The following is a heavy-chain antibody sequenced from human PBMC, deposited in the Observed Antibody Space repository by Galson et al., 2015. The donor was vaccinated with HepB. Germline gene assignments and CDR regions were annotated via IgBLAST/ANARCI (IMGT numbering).Heavy chain of an antibody. V-gene: IGHV3-23*01. CDR2: IGSSGFRT. CDR3: AKDLRGTIAVAGSVLDY. Sequence: SLRLSCAASGFTFSSHAMSWVRQAPGKGLEWVSGIGSSGFRTYYADSVKGRFTISRDNSKNTLYLRMNSLRAEDTAVYYCAKDLRGTIAVAGSVLDYWGQGTPVTVSS. J-gene: IGHJ4*02. CDR1: GFTFSSHA. D-gene: IGHD6-19*01.